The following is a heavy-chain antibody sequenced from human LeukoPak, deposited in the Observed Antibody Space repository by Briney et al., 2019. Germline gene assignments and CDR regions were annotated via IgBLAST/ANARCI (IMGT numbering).Heavy chain of an antibody. CDR2: IRSKVENETT. CDR1: GFTFTAAS. CDR3: TTGNP. J-gene: IGHJ1*01. V-gene: IGHV3-15*05. Sequence: GGSLRLSCATSGFTFTAASMSWVRQAPGKGLERIGLIRSKVENETTEYAAPVKGRFSISRDDSKATLYLEMKSLKVDDTGAYYCTTGNPWGQGTLVTV.